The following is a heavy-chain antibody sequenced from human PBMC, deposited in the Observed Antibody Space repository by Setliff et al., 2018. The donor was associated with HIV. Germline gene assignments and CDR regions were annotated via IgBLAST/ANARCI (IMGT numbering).Heavy chain of an antibody. D-gene: IGHD3-10*01. CDR3: ARDFYDMGRWFGELRPFDY. V-gene: IGHV1-18*01. Sequence: ASVKVSCKASGYTFTSYGISWVRQAPGKGLEWMGGLDPKDGKTMYAQKFQGRVTMTTDTSTSTAYMELWSLRSDDTAVYYCARDFYDMGRWFGELRPFDYWGQGTLVTVSS. CDR1: GYTFTSYG. J-gene: IGHJ4*02. CDR2: LDPKDGKT.